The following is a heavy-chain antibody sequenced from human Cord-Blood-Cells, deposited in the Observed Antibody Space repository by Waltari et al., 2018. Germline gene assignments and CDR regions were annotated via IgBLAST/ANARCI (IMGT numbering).Heavy chain of an antibody. CDR3: ARGPSSSPMTNWFDP. D-gene: IGHD6-6*01. J-gene: IGHJ5*02. V-gene: IGHV1-8*01. CDR2: MNPNSGNT. CDR1: GYTFTSYD. Sequence: QVQLVQSGAEVKKPGASVKVSCKASGYTFTSYDINWVRQATGQGLEWMGWMNPNSGNTGYAQKCQGRVTMTRNTSRSTAYMELSSLRSEDTAVYYCARGPSSSPMTNWFDPWGQGTLVTVSS.